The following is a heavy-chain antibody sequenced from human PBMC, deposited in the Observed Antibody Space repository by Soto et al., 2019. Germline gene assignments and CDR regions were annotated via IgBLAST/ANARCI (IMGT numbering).Heavy chain of an antibody. Sequence: ASVKVSCKASGYTFTSYAMHWVRQAPGQRLEWMGWINAGNGNTKYSQKFQGRVTITRDTSASTAYMELSSLRSEDTAVYYCAREELLWFGEMKLNYYYMDVWGKGTTVTVSS. V-gene: IGHV1-3*01. D-gene: IGHD3-10*01. CDR3: AREELLWFGEMKLNYYYMDV. CDR1: GYTFTSYA. CDR2: INAGNGNT. J-gene: IGHJ6*03.